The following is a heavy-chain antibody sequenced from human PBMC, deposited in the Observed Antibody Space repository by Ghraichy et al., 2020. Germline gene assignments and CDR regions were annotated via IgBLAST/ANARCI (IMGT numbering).Heavy chain of an antibody. Sequence: ASVKVSCKVSGYTLTELSMHWVRQAPGKGLEWMGGFDPEDGETIYAQKFQGRVTMTEDTSTDTAYMELSSLRSEDTAVYYCATGPSPTYDQYYYYYMDVWGKGTTVTVSS. CDR1: GYTLTELS. V-gene: IGHV1-24*01. CDR2: FDPEDGET. D-gene: IGHD3-3*01. CDR3: ATGPSPTYDQYYYYYMDV. J-gene: IGHJ6*03.